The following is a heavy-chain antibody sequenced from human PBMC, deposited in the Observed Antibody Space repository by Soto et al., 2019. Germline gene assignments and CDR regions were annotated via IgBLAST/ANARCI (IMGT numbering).Heavy chain of an antibody. D-gene: IGHD3-22*01. V-gene: IGHV1-69*06. CDR3: ASGLHDYDAAQAFDN. J-gene: IGHJ3*02. CDR2: LIPIFGTA. CDR1: GGTFSSYA. Sequence: QVQLVQSGAEVKKPGSSVKVSCKASGGTFSSYAISWVRQAPGQGLEWMGGLIPIFGTANYAQKFQGRVTSRAEKSTSTAYIELSSLSSEDTAVYYCASGLHDYDAAQAFDNWGHGTMVTVSS.